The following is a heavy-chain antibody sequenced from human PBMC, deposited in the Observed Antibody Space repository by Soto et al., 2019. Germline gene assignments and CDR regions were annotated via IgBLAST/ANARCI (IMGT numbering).Heavy chain of an antibody. CDR1: GFTFGDYA. CDR2: ISYDGSNK. CDR3: AREREDYYYDSSGSLDY. Sequence: GGSLRLSCTASGFTFGDYAMSWVRQAPGKGLEWVAVISYDGSNKYYADSVKGRFTISRDNSKNTLYLQMNSLRAEDTAVYYCAREREDYYYDSSGSLDYWGQGTLVTVSS. J-gene: IGHJ4*02. D-gene: IGHD3-22*01. V-gene: IGHV3-30-3*01.